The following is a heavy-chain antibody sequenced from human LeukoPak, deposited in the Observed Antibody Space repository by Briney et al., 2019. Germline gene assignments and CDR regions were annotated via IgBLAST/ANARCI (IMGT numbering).Heavy chain of an antibody. Sequence: SETLSLTCAVYGGSFSGYYWSWLRQPPGKGLEWVGEINRSGNTNHNPSLKSRVTISVETSKNQFSLKVRSVTAADTAVYYCARGYCSGGSCYDYWGQGTLVTVSS. CDR1: GGSFSGYY. CDR2: INRSGNT. CDR3: ARGYCSGGSCYDY. V-gene: IGHV4-34*01. D-gene: IGHD2-15*01. J-gene: IGHJ4*02.